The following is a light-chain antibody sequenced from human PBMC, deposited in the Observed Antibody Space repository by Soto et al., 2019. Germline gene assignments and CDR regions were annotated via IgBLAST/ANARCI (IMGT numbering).Light chain of an antibody. Sequence: QSVLTQPASVAGSPGQSITISCTGTSSDLAIYNYVSWYQQQPGKAPKLMIYQVTNRPSGVSNRLSGSRSGNTASLTISGLQAEDEADYYCSSYTDSSNYGFGNATKVTVL. CDR2: QVT. CDR1: SSDLAIYNY. J-gene: IGLJ1*01. CDR3: SSYTDSSNYG. V-gene: IGLV2-14*01.